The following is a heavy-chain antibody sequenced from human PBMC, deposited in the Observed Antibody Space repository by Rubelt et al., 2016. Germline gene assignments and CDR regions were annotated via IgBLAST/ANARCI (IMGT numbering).Heavy chain of an antibody. CDR3: ARQFGLSYYFDY. CDR2: IYFSGGT. CDR1: GGSISSSSYY. D-gene: IGHD3-16*02. J-gene: IGHJ4*02. V-gene: IGHV4-39*01. Sequence: QLQLQESGPGLLQEPSETLSLTCTVSGGSISSSSYYWGWIRQPPGKGLEWIGSIYFSGGTYYNPSLMGRATFTVDTSKNQSSLKLSSVTAADTAVYYCARQFGLSYYFDYWGQGTLVTVSS.